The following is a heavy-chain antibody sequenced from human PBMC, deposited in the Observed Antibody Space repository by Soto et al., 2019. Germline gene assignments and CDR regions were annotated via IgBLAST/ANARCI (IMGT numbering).Heavy chain of an antibody. CDR2: INHSGST. CDR1: GGSFSGYY. Sequence: QVQLHQWGAELLKPSETLSLTCAVYGGSFSGYYWSWIRQPPGKGLEWIGDINHSGSTNYNPALKSRVTISVDTSKNQFALTVSSVSAEDTAVYYCDRGSGRIWGQGTMVTVSS. J-gene: IGHJ3*02. CDR3: DRGSGRI. V-gene: IGHV4-34*01. D-gene: IGHD1-26*01.